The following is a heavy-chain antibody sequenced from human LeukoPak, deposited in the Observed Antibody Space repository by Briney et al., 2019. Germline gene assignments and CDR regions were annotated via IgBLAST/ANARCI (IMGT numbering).Heavy chain of an antibody. V-gene: IGHV3-48*03. CDR2: ISPSGRSV. J-gene: IGHJ4*02. D-gene: IGHD3-10*01. CDR3: TRDAGSDF. Sequence: PGGSLRLSCAGSGLSFSDYRMNWVRQAPGKGLEWLTFISPSGRSVSYADSVKGRFTIARDNAKKSLYLQMDSLRGEDTAIYYCTRDAGSDFWGQGTLVTVSS. CDR1: GLSFSDYR.